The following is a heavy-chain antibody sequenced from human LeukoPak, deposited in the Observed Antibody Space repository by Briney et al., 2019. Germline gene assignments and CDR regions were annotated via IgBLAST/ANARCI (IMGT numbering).Heavy chain of an antibody. CDR1: GFTVSTNY. CDR2: ISATGGGA. J-gene: IGHJ4*02. Sequence: GGSLRLSCAASGFTVSTNYMTWVRQAPGKGLEWVSTISATGGGAYYADSVKGRFTISRDNSKDTLSLQMNTLRAEDTAVYYCAKDVRRAEYCSGTTCYTSSFDYWGQGTLVTVSS. CDR3: AKDVRRAEYCSGTTCYTSSFDY. V-gene: IGHV3-23*01. D-gene: IGHD2-2*02.